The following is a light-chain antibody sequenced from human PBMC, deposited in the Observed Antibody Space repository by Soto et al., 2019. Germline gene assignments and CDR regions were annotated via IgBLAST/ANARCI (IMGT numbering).Light chain of an antibody. Sequence: QSALTQPTSVCGSPGQSITISCTGNHNDIGTYDYVSWYQQHPGRAPRLLIHGVTTRPSGISDRFSASKSGLTASLTISGLQPEDEADYYCSSFTSNRIYVFGPGTKLTVL. CDR3: SSFTSNRIYV. CDR1: HNDIGTYDY. CDR2: GVT. J-gene: IGLJ1*01. V-gene: IGLV2-14*03.